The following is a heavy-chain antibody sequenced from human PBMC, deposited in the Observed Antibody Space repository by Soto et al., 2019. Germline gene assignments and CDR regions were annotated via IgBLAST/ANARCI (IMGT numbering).Heavy chain of an antibody. J-gene: IGHJ4*02. Sequence: EVQLVESGGGLVQPGESLTLSCAASGFTFSSYWMHWVRQAPGKGLVWVSRIKSDGSGTYYADSVKGRLTISRDNAKNTLARRMNRLRVEDTAVYFCARGDGDGYDGNGYIGRHWGRGTLVTVSS. D-gene: IGHD3-22*01. V-gene: IGHV3-74*01. CDR1: GFTFSSYW. CDR3: ARGDGDGYDGNGYIGRH. CDR2: IKSDGSGT.